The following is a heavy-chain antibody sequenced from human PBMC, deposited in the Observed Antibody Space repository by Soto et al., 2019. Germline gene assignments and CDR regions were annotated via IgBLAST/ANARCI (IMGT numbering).Heavy chain of an antibody. CDR1: GYAFTTYA. V-gene: IGHV1-3*01. Sequence: ASVKVSCKASGYAFTTYAIHWVRQAPGQRLEWLGWINAGNGDTKYSQKFQGRVTITRDKSASTAYLQWSSLKASDSAMYYCARPFDTSGWYDHWGQGTLVTVSS. J-gene: IGHJ5*02. CDR3: ARPFDTSGWYDH. CDR2: INAGNGDT. D-gene: IGHD6-19*01.